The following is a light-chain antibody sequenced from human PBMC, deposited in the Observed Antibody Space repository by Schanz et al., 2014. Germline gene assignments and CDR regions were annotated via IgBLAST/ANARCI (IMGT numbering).Light chain of an antibody. CDR1: QIISSA. CDR2: AAS. CDR3: QQSYRTSWT. V-gene: IGKV1-39*01. Sequence: DIQMTQSPSSLSASVGDRVTITCRASQIISSALNWYQQKPGKAPKLLIYAASSLNSGVPSRFSGSRSGTDFTLTISSLQPEDFATYYCQQSYRTSWTFGQGTKVEFK. J-gene: IGKJ1*01.